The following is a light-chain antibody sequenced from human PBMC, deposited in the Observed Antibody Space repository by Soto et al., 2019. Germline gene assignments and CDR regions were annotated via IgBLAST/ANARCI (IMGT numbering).Light chain of an antibody. J-gene: IGKJ2*01. CDR3: QQYVNSPYT. CDR1: QNVRSGY. V-gene: IGKV3-20*01. Sequence: EIVLTQSPGTLSLSPGERATLSCRASQNVRSGYLAWYQQKPGQAPRLLIYGASSRATGIPDRFSGSGSGTDFTLTISRLEPEDFAVYYCQQYVNSPYTLGQGTKVDIK. CDR2: GAS.